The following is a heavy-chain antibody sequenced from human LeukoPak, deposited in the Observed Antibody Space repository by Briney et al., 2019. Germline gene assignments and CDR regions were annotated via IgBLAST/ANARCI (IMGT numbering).Heavy chain of an antibody. V-gene: IGHV3-66*01. CDR3: ARDRYCSGGSCDPFDY. D-gene: IGHD2-15*01. J-gene: IGHJ4*02. CDR2: IYSGGST. CDR1: GFTISSNY. Sequence: GGSLRLSCAASGFTISSNYMSWVRQAPGKGLELVSVIYSGGSTYYADSVKGRFTISRDNSKNTLYLQMNSLRAEDTAVYYCARDRYCSGGSCDPFDYGGQGTLVTVSS.